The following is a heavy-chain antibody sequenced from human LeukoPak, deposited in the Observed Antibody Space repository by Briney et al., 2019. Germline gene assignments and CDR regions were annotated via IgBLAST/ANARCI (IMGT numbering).Heavy chain of an antibody. V-gene: IGHV1-18*01. CDR2: CSAYNGNT. J-gene: IGHJ5*02. CDR3: ARLFQGEWAHEGYWFDP. Sequence: ASVKVSCKASGYTFTSYGISWVRQAPGQGLEWMGWCSAYNGNTNYAQKLQGRVTMTTDTSTSTASLELRSLRSDDTAVYYCARLFQGEWAHEGYWFDPWGQGTLVTVSS. D-gene: IGHD3-16*01. CDR1: GYTFTSYG.